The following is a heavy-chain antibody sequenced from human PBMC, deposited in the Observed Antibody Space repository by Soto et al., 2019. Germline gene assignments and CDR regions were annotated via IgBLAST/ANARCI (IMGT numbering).Heavy chain of an antibody. CDR3: ARTINFGLPGNGMDV. V-gene: IGHV1-18*01. CDR1: GYTFTSYG. J-gene: IGHJ6*02. D-gene: IGHD3-16*01. Sequence: GASVKVSCKASGYTFTSYGVSWVRQAPGQGLEWMGWISAFNGQTNYIQKVQGRVTLTTEASTSTAYMELRSLRSDDTAVYYCARTINFGLPGNGMDVWGQGTTVTVSS. CDR2: ISAFNGQT.